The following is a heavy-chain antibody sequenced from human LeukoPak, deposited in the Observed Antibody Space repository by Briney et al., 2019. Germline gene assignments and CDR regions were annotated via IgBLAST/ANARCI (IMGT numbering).Heavy chain of an antibody. Sequence: ASVKVSCKASGYTFTSYAMNWVRQAPGQGLEWMGWINPNSGGTNYAQKFQGRVTMTRDTSISTAYMELSRLRSDDTAVYYCAREGLIGGSSRNDAFDIWGQGTMVTVSS. V-gene: IGHV1-2*02. CDR3: AREGLIGGSSRNDAFDI. D-gene: IGHD1-26*01. CDR1: GYTFTSYA. J-gene: IGHJ3*02. CDR2: INPNSGGT.